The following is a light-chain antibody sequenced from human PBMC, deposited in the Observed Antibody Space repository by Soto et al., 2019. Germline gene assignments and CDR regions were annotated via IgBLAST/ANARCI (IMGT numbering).Light chain of an antibody. Sequence: QPVLTQPPSVSGAPGQRVTISCTGSSSNIGAHYGVHWYQQLPGTAPKLLIYGNSNRPSGVPDRFSGSKSGTSASLAITGLQAEDEADYYCQSYDNSLSVYVFGTGTKLTVL. CDR1: SSNIGAHYG. CDR3: QSYDNSLSVYV. CDR2: GNS. V-gene: IGLV1-40*01. J-gene: IGLJ1*01.